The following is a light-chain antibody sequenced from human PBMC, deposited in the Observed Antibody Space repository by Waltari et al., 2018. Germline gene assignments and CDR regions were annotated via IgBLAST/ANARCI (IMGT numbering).Light chain of an antibody. CDR2: GNT. CDR1: SSNIGAGYE. V-gene: IGLV1-40*01. CDR3: QSYDTRLGAWV. J-gene: IGLJ3*02. Sequence: QSVLTQPPSVSGAPGKRVAISCTGSSSNIGAGYEVHGYQHLPGTAPKLLIYGNTNRPSGVPDQFSGSKSGTSASLVITGLQAEDEANYYCQSYDTRLGAWVFGGGTKLTVL.